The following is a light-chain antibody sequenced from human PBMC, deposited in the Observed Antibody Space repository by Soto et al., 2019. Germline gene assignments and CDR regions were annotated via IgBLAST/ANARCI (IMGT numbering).Light chain of an antibody. CDR2: WAS. CDR1: QSVLYSSNNNNY. J-gene: IGKJ1*01. Sequence: DIVMTQSPDSLAVSLGERATINCKSSQSVLYSSNNNNYLTWYQQKPGQPPKLLIYWASTRESGVPDRFIGSGSGTDFAFLISSLQSEDGTVYYCQEYYSTPLTFGQGTKVEIK. CDR3: QEYYSTPLT. V-gene: IGKV4-1*01.